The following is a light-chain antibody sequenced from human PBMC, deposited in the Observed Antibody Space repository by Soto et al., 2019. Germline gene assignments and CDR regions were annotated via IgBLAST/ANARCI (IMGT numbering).Light chain of an antibody. CDR1: SDVSSI. CDR3: QQYTNWPPWT. Sequence: VLTQSPGTLSLSPGERATLSCRASSDVSSIYLAWYQQKPGQAPRLLIHGASARATGIPVRFSGSGSGTEFTLTISSLQSEDFAVYYCQQYTNWPPWTFGRGTKVDI. J-gene: IGKJ1*01. CDR2: GAS. V-gene: IGKV3-15*01.